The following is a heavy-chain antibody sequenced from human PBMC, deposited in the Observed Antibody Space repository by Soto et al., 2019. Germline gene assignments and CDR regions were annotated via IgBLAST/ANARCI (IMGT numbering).Heavy chain of an antibody. CDR2: ISSSSSYT. Sequence: QVQLVESGGGLVKPGGSLRLSCAASGFTFSDYYMSWIRQAPGKGLEWVSYISSSSSYTNYADSVKGRFTISRDNAKNSLYLQMNSLRAEDTAVYYWARDQTSVDTAMVTFGMDVWGQGTTVTVSS. V-gene: IGHV3-11*05. CDR1: GFTFSDYY. D-gene: IGHD5-18*01. J-gene: IGHJ6*02. CDR3: ARDQTSVDTAMVTFGMDV.